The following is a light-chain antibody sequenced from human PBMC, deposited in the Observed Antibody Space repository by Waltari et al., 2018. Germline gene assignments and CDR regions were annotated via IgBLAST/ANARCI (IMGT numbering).Light chain of an antibody. CDR3: QSWDSTTVV. CDR2: QDT. CDR1: KLGDKY. Sequence: SYELTQSPSVSVSPGQTATITCSGDKLGDKYVCWYQQKPGQSPVMVIYQDTKRPSRIPERFSGSNSGNTATLTISGTQALDEADYYCQSWDSTTVVFGGGTKLTVL. V-gene: IGLV3-1*01. J-gene: IGLJ2*01.